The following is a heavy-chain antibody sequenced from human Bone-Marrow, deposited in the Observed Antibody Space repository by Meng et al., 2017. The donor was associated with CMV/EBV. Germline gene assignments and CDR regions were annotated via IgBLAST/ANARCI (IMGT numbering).Heavy chain of an antibody. J-gene: IGHJ4*02. D-gene: IGHD2-2*01. CDR1: GFTVSSNY. Sequence: GESLKISCAASGFTVSSNYMSWVRQAPGKGLEWVGRIKSKTDGGTTDYAAPVKGRFTISRDDSKNTLYLQMNSLKTEDTAVYYCTTRYCSSTSCFDYWGQGTLVTVSS. CDR2: IKSKTDGGTT. V-gene: IGHV3-15*01. CDR3: TTRYCSSTSCFDY.